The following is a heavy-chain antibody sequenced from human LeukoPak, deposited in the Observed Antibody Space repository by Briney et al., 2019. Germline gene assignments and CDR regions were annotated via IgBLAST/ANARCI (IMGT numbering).Heavy chain of an antibody. Sequence: PSETLSLTCTVSGGSISSYYWSWIRQPPGKGLQWIGYMYYDENTSYNPSLKSRVTISLDRSKNQFSLKLSSVTAADTAVYYCARYSSSGYFVFDIRGQGTMVTVSS. V-gene: IGHV4-59*01. CDR3: ARYSSSGYFVFDI. CDR1: GGSISSYY. J-gene: IGHJ3*02. D-gene: IGHD3-22*01. CDR2: MYYDENT.